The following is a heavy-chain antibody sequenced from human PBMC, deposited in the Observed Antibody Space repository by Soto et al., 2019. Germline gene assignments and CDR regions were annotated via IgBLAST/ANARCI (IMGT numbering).Heavy chain of an antibody. J-gene: IGHJ6*02. CDR2: IYPGDSDT. CDR3: ATSRMFLWFGELSREYYYYYGMDV. CDR1: GYSFTSYW. Sequence: GESLKISCKGSGYSFTSYWIGWVRQMPGKGLEWMGIIYPGDSDTRYSPSFQGQVTISAAKSISTAYLQWSSLKASDTAMYYCATSRMFLWFGELSREYYYYYGMDVWGQGTTVTVSS. V-gene: IGHV5-51*01. D-gene: IGHD3-10*01.